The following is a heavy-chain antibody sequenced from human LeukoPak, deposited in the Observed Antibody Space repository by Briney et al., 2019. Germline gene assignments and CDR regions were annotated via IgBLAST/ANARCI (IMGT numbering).Heavy chain of an antibody. V-gene: IGHV4-4*07. CDR3: ARDQASSSWYTLDY. CDR2: IYTSGST. CDR1: GGSISSYY. J-gene: IGHJ4*02. Sequence: PSETLSLTCTVSGGSISSYYWSWIRQPAGKGLEWIGRIYTSGSTNYNPSLKSRVSMSVDTSKNQFSLKLSSVTAADTAVYYCARDQASSSWYTLDYWGQGTLVTVSS. D-gene: IGHD6-13*01.